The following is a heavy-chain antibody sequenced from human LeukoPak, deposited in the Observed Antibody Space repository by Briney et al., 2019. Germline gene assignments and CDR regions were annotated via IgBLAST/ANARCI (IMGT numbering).Heavy chain of an antibody. CDR1: GGSISSGDYY. CDR3: ASRAPTSPKENDY. V-gene: IGHV4-30-4*01. CDR2: IYYSGST. J-gene: IGHJ4*02. Sequence: PSQTLSLTCTVSGGSISSGDYYWSWIRQPPGKGLEWIGYIYYSGSTYYNPSPKSRVTISVDTSKNQFSLKLSSVTAADTAVYYCASRAPTSPKENDYWGQGTLVTVSS.